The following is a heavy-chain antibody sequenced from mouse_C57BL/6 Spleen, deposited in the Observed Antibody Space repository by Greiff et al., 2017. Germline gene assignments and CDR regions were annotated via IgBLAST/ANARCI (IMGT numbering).Heavy chain of an antibody. J-gene: IGHJ2*01. CDR3: ARKAQALDY. V-gene: IGHV1-54*01. D-gene: IGHD3-2*02. CDR1: GYAFTNYL. CDR2: INPGSGGT. Sequence: QVQLKESGAELVRPGTSVKVSCKASGYAFTNYLIEWVKQRPGQGLEWIGVINPGSGGTNYNEKFKGKATLTADKSSSTAYMQLSSLTSEDSAVYFCARKAQALDYWGQGTTLSLL.